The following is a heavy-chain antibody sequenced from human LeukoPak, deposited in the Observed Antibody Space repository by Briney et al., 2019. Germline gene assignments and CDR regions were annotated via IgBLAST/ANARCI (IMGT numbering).Heavy chain of an antibody. CDR3: ARALSNWFDP. J-gene: IGHJ5*02. D-gene: IGHD2/OR15-2a*01. CDR1: GSITSYY. CDR2: VYHSGDT. V-gene: IGHV4-59*01. Sequence: PSETLSLTCTVSGSITSYYWTWIRQPPGQGLEWIGYVYHSGDTNYNPSLKSRVTMFVDTSRNQFSLKLTSVTAADTAVYYCARALSNWFDPWGQGTPVTVSS.